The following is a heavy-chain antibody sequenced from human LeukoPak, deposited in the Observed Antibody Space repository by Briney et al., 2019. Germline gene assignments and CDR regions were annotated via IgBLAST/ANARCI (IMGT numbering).Heavy chain of an antibody. CDR1: GGFISSTSYY. CDR3: ARQGLQQLLPGSNF. D-gene: IGHD6-13*01. CDR2: IYYSGAT. V-gene: IGHV4-39*01. J-gene: IGHJ4*02. Sequence: PSETLSLTCTVSGGFISSTSYYWGWIRQAPGKGLEWLASIYYSGATYYNPSLNSRLTVSGDTSNNRFSLELTSVTAADTAVYYCARQGLQQLLPGSNFWGQGTLVTVSS.